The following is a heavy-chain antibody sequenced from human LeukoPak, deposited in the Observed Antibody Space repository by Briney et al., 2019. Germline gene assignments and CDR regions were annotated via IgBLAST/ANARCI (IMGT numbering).Heavy chain of an antibody. D-gene: IGHD6-19*01. CDR1: GDSVSSNSVA. CDR3: ARGMAVTGYYFDY. CDR2: TYYRSKWYN. V-gene: IGHV6-1*01. J-gene: IGHJ4*02. Sequence: SQTHSLTCAISGDSVSSNSVAWHWIRQSPSRGLEWLGRTYYRSKWYNDYAVSVKSRIIINPDTSKNQFSLQLNSVTPEDTAVYYCARGMAVTGYYFDYWGQGTLVTVSS.